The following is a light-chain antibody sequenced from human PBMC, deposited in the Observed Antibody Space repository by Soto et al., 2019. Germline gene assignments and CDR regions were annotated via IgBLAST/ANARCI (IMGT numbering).Light chain of an antibody. J-gene: IGKJ4*01. CDR3: QQYNSWPLT. Sequence: EIVMTQSPATLSVYPGERATLSCRASQRVSNNLAWYQQKPGQAPRLLIYGASTRATDIPAKFSGSGSGTDFSLNISSLQSEDFALYYCQQYNSWPLTFGGGTKVEIK. CDR1: QRVSNN. V-gene: IGKV3-15*01. CDR2: GAS.